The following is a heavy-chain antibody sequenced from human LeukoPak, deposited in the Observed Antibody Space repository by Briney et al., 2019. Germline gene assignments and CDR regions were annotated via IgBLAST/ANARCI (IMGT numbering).Heavy chain of an antibody. D-gene: IGHD1-26*01. V-gene: IGHV4-34*01. CDR2: INHSGST. J-gene: IGHJ4*02. CDR1: GGSFSGYY. CDR3: ARHRIRVGATRPAFDY. Sequence: SETLSLTCAVYGGSFSGYYWSWIRQPPGKGLEWIGEINHSGSTNYNPSLKSRVTISVDTSKNQFSLKLSSVTAADTAVYYCARHRIRVGATRPAFDYWGQGTLVTVSS.